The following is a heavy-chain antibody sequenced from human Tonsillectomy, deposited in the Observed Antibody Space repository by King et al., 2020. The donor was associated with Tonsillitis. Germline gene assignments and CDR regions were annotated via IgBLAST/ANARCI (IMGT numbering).Heavy chain of an antibody. D-gene: IGHD3-22*01. Sequence: QLQESGPGLVKPSETLSLTCGVSGYSISSGYFWGWIRQPPGKGLEWIGSMYHSGSTHYNPSLKSRVTISVDTSKNQFSLKLSSVTAADSAVYYCARTPHYYDSGALFLCYFDYWGQGPRVTVSS. J-gene: IGHJ4*02. V-gene: IGHV4-38-2*01. CDR2: MYHSGST. CDR1: GYSISSGYF. CDR3: ARTPHYYDSGALFLCYFDY.